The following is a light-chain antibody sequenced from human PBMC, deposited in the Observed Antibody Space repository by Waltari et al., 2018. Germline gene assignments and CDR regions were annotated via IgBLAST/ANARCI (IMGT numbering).Light chain of an antibody. CDR2: HAS. Sequence: EIVLPQSPGTLSLSPGERAPLSCRASQRLRIYLAWYQQKPGQAPRLLIYHASTRATGIPDRFSGSGSGTDFSLTISRLEPEDFAVYYCQHYESLPVTFGQGTKVEIK. V-gene: IGKV3-20*01. J-gene: IGKJ1*01. CDR3: QHYESLPVT. CDR1: QRLRIY.